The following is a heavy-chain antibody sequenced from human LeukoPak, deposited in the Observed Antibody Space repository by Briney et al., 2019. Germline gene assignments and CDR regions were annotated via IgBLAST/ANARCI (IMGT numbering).Heavy chain of an antibody. CDR1: GFTFSSYN. Sequence: GGSLRLSCAASGFTFSSYNMNWVRQAPGKGLEWVSSITSSSSYTFYADSVKGRFTISRDNAKNSLYLQMNSLRAEDTAVYYCAELGITMIGGVWGKGTTVTISS. D-gene: IGHD3-10*02. CDR3: AELGITMIGGV. CDR2: ITSSSSYT. J-gene: IGHJ6*04. V-gene: IGHV3-21*01.